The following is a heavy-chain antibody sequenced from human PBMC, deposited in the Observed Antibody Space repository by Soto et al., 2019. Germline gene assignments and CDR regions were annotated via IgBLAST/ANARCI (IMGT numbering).Heavy chain of an antibody. CDR3: ARGECSSNYCFTRWALDI. D-gene: IGHD2-2*01. CDR1: GGSFSGYY. V-gene: IGHV4-34*01. CDR2: ISHSGST. J-gene: IGHJ3*02. Sequence: PSETLSLTCAVYGGSFSGYYWTWIRQTPGEGLEWIGEISHSGSTNYEPSLKSRVSISADTSKKQFSLNLTSVTAADTAVYYCARGECSSNYCFTRWALDIWGQGTVVTVSS.